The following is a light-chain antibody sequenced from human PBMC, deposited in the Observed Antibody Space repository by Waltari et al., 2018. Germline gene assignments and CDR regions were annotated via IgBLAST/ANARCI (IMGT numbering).Light chain of an antibody. V-gene: IGLV3-19*01. CDR2: GKN. CDR3: NSRDSSGNHLGV. Sequence: SSELTQDPAVFVALGQTVRITCQGDSLRSYFASWYQQKPGQAPGLVIYGKNNRPSGIPDRFSGSSSGNTASLTITGAQAEDEADYYCNSRDSSGNHLGVFGGGTKLTVL. CDR1: SLRSYF. J-gene: IGLJ2*01.